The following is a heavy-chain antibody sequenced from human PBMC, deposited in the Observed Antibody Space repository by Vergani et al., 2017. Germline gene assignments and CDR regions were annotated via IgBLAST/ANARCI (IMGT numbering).Heavy chain of an antibody. V-gene: IGHV3-30*18. Sequence: QVQLVESGGGVVQPGRSLRLSCAASGFTFSSYGMHWVRQAPGKGLEWVAVISYDGRSKYSIDSVKGRFTISRDNSKNTLYLQMNSLRAEDTAVYYCAKISQKLGFYYYMDVWGKGP. J-gene: IGHJ6*03. CDR2: ISYDGRSK. CDR3: AKISQKLGFYYYMDV. CDR1: GFTFSSYG. D-gene: IGHD7-27*01.